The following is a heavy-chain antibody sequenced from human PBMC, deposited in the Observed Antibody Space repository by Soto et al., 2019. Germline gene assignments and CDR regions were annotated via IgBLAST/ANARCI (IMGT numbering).Heavy chain of an antibody. CDR3: ARSDSSGYSHDAFDI. Sequence: GESLKISCQGSGYSFTSYWLGWVRQMPGKGLEWMWIIYPGDSDTRYSASFQGQVTISADKSISTAYLQWSSLKAADTAMYYCARSDSSGYSHDAFDIWGQGTMVTVSS. CDR1: GYSFTSYW. V-gene: IGHV5-51*01. D-gene: IGHD3-22*01. CDR2: IYPGDSDT. J-gene: IGHJ3*02.